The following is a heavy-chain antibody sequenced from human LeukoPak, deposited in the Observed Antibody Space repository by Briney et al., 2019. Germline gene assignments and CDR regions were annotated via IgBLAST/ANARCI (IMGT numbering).Heavy chain of an antibody. V-gene: IGHV1-46*01. CDR1: GYTFTSYY. J-gene: IGHJ4*02. CDR2: INPSGGST. Sequence: ASVKVSCKASGYTFTSYYMHWVRQAPGQGLEWMGIINPSGGSTSYAQKFQGRVTMTRDMSTSTVYMELSSLRSEDTAVYYCARVNYYDSSGSAPDAFDYWGQGTLVTVSS. D-gene: IGHD3-22*01. CDR3: ARVNYYDSSGSAPDAFDY.